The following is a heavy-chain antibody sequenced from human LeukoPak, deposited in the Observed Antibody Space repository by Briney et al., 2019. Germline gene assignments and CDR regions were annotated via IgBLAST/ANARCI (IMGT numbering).Heavy chain of an antibody. CDR3: AKDRNPRRAKDDYFDY. J-gene: IGHJ4*02. V-gene: IGHV3-30*18. Sequence: PGGSLRLSCAASGFTFSSYGMHWVRQAPGKGLERVAVISYDGSNKYYADSVKGRFTISRDNSKNTLYLQMNSLRAEDTAVYYCAKDRNPRRAKDDYFDYWGQGTLVTVSS. CDR2: ISYDGSNK. CDR1: GFTFSSYG. D-gene: IGHD1-26*01.